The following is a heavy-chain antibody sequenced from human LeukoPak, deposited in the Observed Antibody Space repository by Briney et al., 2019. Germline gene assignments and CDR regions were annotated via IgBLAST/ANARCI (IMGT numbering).Heavy chain of an antibody. CDR3: ARDVRTGEKGDIRENYYYYGMDV. CDR2: IYYSGST. V-gene: IGHV4-39*07. CDR1: GGSISSSSYY. Sequence: SETLSLTCTVSGGSISSSSYYWGWIRQPPGKGLEWIGSIYYSGSTYYNPSLKSRVTILLDTSMDQFSLKLSSVTAADTAVYYCARDVRTGEKGDIRENYYYYGMDVWGHGTTVTVSS. D-gene: IGHD7-27*01. J-gene: IGHJ6*02.